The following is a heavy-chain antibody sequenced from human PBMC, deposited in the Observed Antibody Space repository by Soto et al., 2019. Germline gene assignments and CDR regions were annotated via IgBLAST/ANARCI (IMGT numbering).Heavy chain of an antibody. CDR1: GFTFSSYG. V-gene: IGHV3-33*01. Sequence: QVQLVESGGGVVQPGRSLRLSCAASGFTFSSYGMHWVRQAPGKGLEWVAVIWYDGSNKYYADSVKGRFTISRDNSKNTLYLQMNSLRAEDTAVYYCARDGLGYDYIWGSYRTAPYFDYWGQGPLVTVSS. CDR3: ARDGLGYDYIWGSYRTAPYFDY. D-gene: IGHD3-16*02. CDR2: IWYDGSNK. J-gene: IGHJ4*02.